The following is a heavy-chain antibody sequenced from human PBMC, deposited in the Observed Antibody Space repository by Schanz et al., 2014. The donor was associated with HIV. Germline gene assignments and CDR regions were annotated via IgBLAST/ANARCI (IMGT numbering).Heavy chain of an antibody. D-gene: IGHD3-10*01. CDR2: IIPIFGTT. CDR1: GGTFSSYA. V-gene: IGHV1-69*06. J-gene: IGHJ3*02. CDR3: AADSEWFGESPSAFDI. Sequence: QVQLVQSGAEVKKPGSSVKVSCKASGGTFSSYAISWVRQAPGQGLEWMGGIIPIFGTTNYAQKFQGRVTITRDMSTSTAYMELSSLRSEDTAVYYCAADSEWFGESPSAFDIWGQGTMVTVSS.